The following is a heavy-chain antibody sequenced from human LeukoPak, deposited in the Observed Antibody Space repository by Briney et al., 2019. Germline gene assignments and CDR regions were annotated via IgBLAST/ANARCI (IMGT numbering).Heavy chain of an antibody. J-gene: IGHJ4*02. D-gene: IGHD3-16*02. CDR3: ARTGFPGVVDGYFDY. V-gene: IGHV1-18*01. CDR1: GYTFTSYG. Sequence: EASVKVSCKASGYTFTSYGISWVRQAPGQGLEWMGWISAYNGNTNYAQKLQGRVTMTTDTSTSTAYMGLSSLRSEDTAVYYCARTGFPGVVDGYFDYWGQGTLVTVSS. CDR2: ISAYNGNT.